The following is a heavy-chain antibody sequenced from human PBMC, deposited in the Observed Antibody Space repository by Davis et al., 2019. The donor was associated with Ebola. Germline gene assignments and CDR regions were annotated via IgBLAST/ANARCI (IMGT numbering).Heavy chain of an antibody. CDR3: MKDGRYSEIY. Sequence: PGGSLRLSCSTSGFTFSDFSMHWVRRAPGKNLEYVSSIDHNGGNIYYTDSVKGRFTISRDNSKNTVYLQMSSLRAEDTAVYYCMKDGRYSEIYWGQGTLVTVSS. CDR1: GFTFSDFS. D-gene: IGHD1-14*01. J-gene: IGHJ4*02. V-gene: IGHV3-64D*09. CDR2: IDHNGGNI.